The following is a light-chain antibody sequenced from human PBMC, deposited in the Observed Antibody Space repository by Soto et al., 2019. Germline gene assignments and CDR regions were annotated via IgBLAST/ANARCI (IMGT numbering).Light chain of an antibody. CDR2: EVS. CDR1: QSLLYSNGRTF. CDR3: MQAAYLPLT. Sequence: VMTQTPVSLSVTPGQPASMSCKSSQSLLYSNGRTFLYWYLQRPGQPPRLLMNEVSIRSSGVPDRIIGSGSGTDFTLKISRVEAEDIGVYYCMQAAYLPLTFGGGTKVGI. V-gene: IGKV2-29*03. J-gene: IGKJ4*01.